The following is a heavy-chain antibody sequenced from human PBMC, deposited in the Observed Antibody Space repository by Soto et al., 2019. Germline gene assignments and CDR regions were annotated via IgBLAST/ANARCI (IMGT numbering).Heavy chain of an antibody. D-gene: IGHD6-13*01. J-gene: IGHJ4*02. V-gene: IGHV3-23*01. CDR2: ITGSGGGT. CDR3: AKRPLTAAGFDY. Sequence: EVQLLESGGGLVQPGGSLRLSCAASGFTFSNYAMTWVRQAPGKGLEWVSVITGSGGGTYFVDSVKGRFTISRDNSKNTVYLQMKSLRAEDTAVYYCAKRPLTAAGFDYWCQGTLVTVSS. CDR1: GFTFSNYA.